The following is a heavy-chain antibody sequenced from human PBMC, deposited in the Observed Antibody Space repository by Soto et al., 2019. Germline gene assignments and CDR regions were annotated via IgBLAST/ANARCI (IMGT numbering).Heavy chain of an antibody. CDR3: AKGRGGSGSLPPRVDF. J-gene: IGHJ4*02. CDR2: ISGGGDTT. V-gene: IGHV3-23*01. Sequence: EVQLLESGGGLVQPGGSLRLSCAASGFTFNNYARTWVGQAPGKGLGWVSAISGGGDTTSYADSVRGRFTVSRDGSKNTLDLPMSSLRAEDTALYYCAKGRGGSGSLPPRVDFWGQGTLVTVSS. D-gene: IGHD3-10*01. CDR1: GFTFNNYA.